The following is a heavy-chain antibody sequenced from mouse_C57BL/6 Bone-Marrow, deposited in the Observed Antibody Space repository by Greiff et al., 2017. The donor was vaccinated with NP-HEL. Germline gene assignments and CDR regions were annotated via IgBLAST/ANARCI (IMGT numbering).Heavy chain of an antibody. CDR3: ARSRGGLFITDY. V-gene: IGHV1-53*01. D-gene: IGHD1-1*01. CDR1: GYTFTSYW. Sequence: QVHVKQPGTELVKPGASVKLSCKASGYTFTSYWMHWVKQRPGQGLEWIGNINPSNGGTNYNEKFKSKATLTVDKSSSTAYMQLSSLTSEDSAVYYCARSRGGLFITDYWGQGTTLTVSS. CDR2: INPSNGGT. J-gene: IGHJ2*01.